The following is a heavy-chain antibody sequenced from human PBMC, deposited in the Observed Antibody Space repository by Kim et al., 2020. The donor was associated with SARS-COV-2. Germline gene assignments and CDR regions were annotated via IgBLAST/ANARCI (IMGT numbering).Heavy chain of an antibody. Sequence: QKFQGRVTITRDTAASTAYMELSSLRSEDTAVYYCARKSIAAAGTVWFDPWGQGTLVTVSS. V-gene: IGHV1-3*01. J-gene: IGHJ5*02. CDR3: ARKSIAAAGTVWFDP. D-gene: IGHD6-13*01.